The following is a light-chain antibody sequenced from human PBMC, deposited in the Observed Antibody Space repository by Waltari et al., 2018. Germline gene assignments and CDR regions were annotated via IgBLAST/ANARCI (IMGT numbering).Light chain of an antibody. CDR2: DVD. Sequence: QSALTQPRSVSGSPGQSVTLSCTGTSSDIGGHKYAPWYQHHPGKAPKLVIYDVDTRPSGVPDCFSGSKAGNTASLTISGLQTDDEADYYCCSYAGRYTSVFGGGTRVTVL. J-gene: IGLJ2*01. V-gene: IGLV2-11*01. CDR3: CSYAGRYTSV. CDR1: SSDIGGHKY.